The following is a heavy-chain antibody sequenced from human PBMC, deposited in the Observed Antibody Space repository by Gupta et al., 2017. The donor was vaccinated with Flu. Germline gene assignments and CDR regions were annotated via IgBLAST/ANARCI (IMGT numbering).Heavy chain of an antibody. CDR3: ARAFTIATDQFDY. Sequence: EVQLVESGGGLVQPGKFLRRSCAASGFNFSDQYIDWVRQAPGKGPEWVGRIRIQAKNYTTEYAASVQGRFTISRDDSRNSLHLQMNSLKTEDTAVYYCARAFTIATDQFDYWGQGTLVTVSS. CDR1: GFNFSDQY. D-gene: IGHD3-3*01. V-gene: IGHV3-72*01. CDR2: IRIQAKNYTT. J-gene: IGHJ4*02.